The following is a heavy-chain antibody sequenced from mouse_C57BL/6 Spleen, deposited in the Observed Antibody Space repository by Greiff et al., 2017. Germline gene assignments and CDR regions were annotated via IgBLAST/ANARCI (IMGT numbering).Heavy chain of an antibody. V-gene: IGHV1-69*01. D-gene: IGHD1-1*01. J-gene: IGHJ1*03. CDR2: IDPSDSYT. CDR3: ARGGPTEGYFDV. CDR1: GYTFTSYW. Sequence: QVQLQQPGAELVMPGASVKLSCKASGYTFTSYWMHWVKQRPGQGLEWIGEIDPSDSYTNYNQKFKGKSTLTVDKSSSTAYMQLSSLTSEDSAVYYCARGGPTEGYFDVWGTGTTVTAYS.